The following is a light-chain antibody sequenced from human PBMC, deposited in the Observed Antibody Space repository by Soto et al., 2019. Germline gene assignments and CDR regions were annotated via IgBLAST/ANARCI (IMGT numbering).Light chain of an antibody. CDR2: KAS. CDR1: QTISSW. J-gene: IGKJ1*01. CDR3: QHYNSYSEA. Sequence: DIQMTQSPSTLSGSVGDRVTITCRASQTISSWLAWYQQKPWKAPKLLIYKASTLKSGVPSRFSGSGSGTEFTLTISSLQPDDFATYYCQHYNSYSEAFGQG. V-gene: IGKV1-5*03.